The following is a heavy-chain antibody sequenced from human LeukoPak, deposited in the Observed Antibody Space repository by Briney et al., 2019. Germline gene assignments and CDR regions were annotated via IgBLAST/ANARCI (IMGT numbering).Heavy chain of an antibody. CDR2: INHSGST. V-gene: IGHV4-34*01. D-gene: IGHD3-3*01. CDR1: GGSFSGYY. CDR3: ARGPAGVVTPLDY. Sequence: SETLSLTCAVYGGSFSGYYWNWIRQPPGKGLEWIGEINHSGSTNCNPSLKSRVNILVDTSKNQFSLKVSSVTAADTAVYYCARGPAGVVTPLDYWGQGTLVTVSS. J-gene: IGHJ4*02.